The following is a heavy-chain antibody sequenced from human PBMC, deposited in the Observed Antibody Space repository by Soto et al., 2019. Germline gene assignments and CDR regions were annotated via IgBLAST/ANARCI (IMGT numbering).Heavy chain of an antibody. CDR1: GFTFSNAW. J-gene: IGHJ6*02. D-gene: IGHD6-13*01. Sequence: GGSLRLSCAASGFTFSNAWMNWVRQAPGKGLEWVGRIKSKTDGGTTDYAAPVKGRFAISRDDSKNTLYLQMNSLKTEDTAVYYCAREGMPDSSWFSSYYYGMDVWGQGTTVTVSS. CDR2: IKSKTDGGTT. V-gene: IGHV3-15*07. CDR3: AREGMPDSSWFSSYYYGMDV.